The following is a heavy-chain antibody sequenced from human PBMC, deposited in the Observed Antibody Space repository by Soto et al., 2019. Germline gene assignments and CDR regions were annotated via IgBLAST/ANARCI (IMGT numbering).Heavy chain of an antibody. CDR1: GFTFSSYA. Sequence: QVQLVESGGGVVQPGRSLRLSCAASGFTFSSYAMHWVRQAPGKGLEWVAVISYDGSNKYYADSVKGRFTISRDNSKKALSLQMNSLSAEDTDVYYCARVPSSSGRAHFDSWGQGTLVTVSS. J-gene: IGHJ4*02. CDR2: ISYDGSNK. CDR3: ARVPSSSGRAHFDS. V-gene: IGHV3-30-3*01. D-gene: IGHD2-15*01.